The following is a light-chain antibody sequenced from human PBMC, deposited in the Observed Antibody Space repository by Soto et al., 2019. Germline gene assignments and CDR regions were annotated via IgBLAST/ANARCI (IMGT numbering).Light chain of an antibody. CDR3: ETWASNTPNWV. CDR2: LEGSGSY. V-gene: IGLV4-60*02. CDR1: SGHSSYI. Sequence: QLVLTQSSSASASLGSSVKLTCTLSSGHSSYIIAWHQQQPGKAPRYLMKLEGSGSYNKGSGVPDRFSGSSSGADRYLTISNLQFEDEADYYCETWASNTPNWVFGGGTKLTVL. J-gene: IGLJ3*02.